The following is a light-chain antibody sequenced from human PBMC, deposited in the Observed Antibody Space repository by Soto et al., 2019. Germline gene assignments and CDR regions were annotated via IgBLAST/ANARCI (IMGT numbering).Light chain of an antibody. CDR3: TSYTGDDFTFI. CDR2: EVN. V-gene: IGLV2-8*01. CDR1: SGDIGSYDY. Sequence: QSVLTQPPSASGSLGQSVTVSCTGTSGDIGSYDYVSWYQQHPGRAPKLIIFEVNKRPSGVPDRFSGSKSGNTASLIVSGLQPDDEAEYHCTSYTGDDFTFIFXTGTKLTVL. J-gene: IGLJ1*01.